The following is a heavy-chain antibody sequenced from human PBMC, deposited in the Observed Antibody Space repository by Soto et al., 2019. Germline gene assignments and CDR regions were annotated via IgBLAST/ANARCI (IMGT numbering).Heavy chain of an antibody. V-gene: IGHV4-30-2*01. J-gene: IGHJ3*02. CDR2: IYHSGSP. CDR3: ARTPDI. CDR1: GGSISSGGYS. Sequence: SETLSLTCAFSGGSISSGGYSWSWIRQPPGKGLEWIGYIYHSGSPYYNPSLKSRVTISVDRSKNQFSLKLSSVTAADTAVYYCARTPDIWGQGTMVTVSS.